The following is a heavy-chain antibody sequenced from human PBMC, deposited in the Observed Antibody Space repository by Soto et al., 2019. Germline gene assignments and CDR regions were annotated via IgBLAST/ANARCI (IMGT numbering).Heavy chain of an antibody. CDR2: VYNSGST. V-gene: IGHV4-59*01. CDR1: GGSISSNY. Sequence: SETLSLTCTVSGGSISSNYWTWIRQPPGKGLEWIGYVYNSGSTNYNPSLKSRVTISVDTSKNQFSLRLSSVTAADTAVYYCARVPGYCTNGVCLYYYYGMDVWGQGTTVTVSS. D-gene: IGHD2-8*01. J-gene: IGHJ6*02. CDR3: ARVPGYCTNGVCLYYYYGMDV.